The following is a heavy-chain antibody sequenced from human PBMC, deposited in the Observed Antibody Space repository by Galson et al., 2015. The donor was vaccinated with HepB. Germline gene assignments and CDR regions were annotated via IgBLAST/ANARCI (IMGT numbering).Heavy chain of an antibody. J-gene: IGHJ5*02. D-gene: IGHD4-17*01. Sequence: QSGAEVKKPGASVKVSCKASGYTFTSYGISWVRQAPGQGLEWMGWISAYNGNTNDAQKLQGRVTMTTDTSTSTACMELRSLRSDDTAVYYCARDPKMTTVTTGFDPWGQGTLVTVSS. CDR3: ARDPKMTTVTTGFDP. CDR1: GYTFTSYG. CDR2: ISAYNGNT. V-gene: IGHV1-18*01.